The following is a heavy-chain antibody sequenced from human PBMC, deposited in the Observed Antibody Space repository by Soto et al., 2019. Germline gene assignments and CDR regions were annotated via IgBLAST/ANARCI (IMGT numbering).Heavy chain of an antibody. V-gene: IGHV1-69*05. Sequence: SGTGSCRASGGTFISYASSLVRQAPGQGLEWMGGIIPIFGTANCAQKLQGRVTMTTDTSTSTAYMELRSLRSDDTDVYYCARNKPLLRFPSTYGGLEVWGQGTTVNVS. CDR1: GGTFISYA. D-gene: IGHD3-3*01. CDR2: IIPIFGTA. CDR3: ARNKPLLRFPSTYGGLEV. J-gene: IGHJ6*02.